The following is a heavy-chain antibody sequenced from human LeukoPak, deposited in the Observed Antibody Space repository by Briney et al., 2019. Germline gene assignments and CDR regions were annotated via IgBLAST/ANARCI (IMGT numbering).Heavy chain of an antibody. D-gene: IGHD1-26*01. CDR1: GGSISSSGYY. CDR3: VRRTSGSYSDY. Sequence: SETLSLTCTASGGSISSSGYYWGWIRQPPGKGLEWIATISYSGSTTSYNPSLKSRVTISVDTSKNQFSLKLNSVTAADTAVYYCVRRTSGSYSDYWGQGTLVTVSP. V-gene: IGHV4-39*01. J-gene: IGHJ4*02. CDR2: ISYSGSTT.